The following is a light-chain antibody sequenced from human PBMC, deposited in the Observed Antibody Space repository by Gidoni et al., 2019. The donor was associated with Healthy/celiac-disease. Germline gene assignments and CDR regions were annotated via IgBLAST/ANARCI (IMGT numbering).Light chain of an antibody. V-gene: IGKV3-20*01. Sequence: EIVLTQSPGTLSLSPGERATLSCRASQRVSSSYLAWYQQKPGQAPRLLIYGASSRATGIPDRFSGSWSGRDFTLTISRLEPEEFAVYYCQQYGSSPYSFGQGTKLEIK. CDR3: QQYGSSPYS. CDR1: QRVSSSY. J-gene: IGKJ2*03. CDR2: GAS.